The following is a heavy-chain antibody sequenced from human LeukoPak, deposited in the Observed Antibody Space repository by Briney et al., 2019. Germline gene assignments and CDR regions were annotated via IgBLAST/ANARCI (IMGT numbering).Heavy chain of an antibody. J-gene: IGHJ4*02. D-gene: IGHD3-22*01. CDR2: IYYSGST. CDR1: GGSFSGYY. V-gene: IGHV4-59*01. Sequence: PSETLSLTCAVYGGSFSGYYWSWIRQPPGKGLEWIGYIYYSGSTNYNPSLKSRVTISVDTSKNQFSLKLSSVTAADTAVYYCAGSYYYDSSSIDYWGQGTLVTVSS. CDR3: AGSYYYDSSSIDY.